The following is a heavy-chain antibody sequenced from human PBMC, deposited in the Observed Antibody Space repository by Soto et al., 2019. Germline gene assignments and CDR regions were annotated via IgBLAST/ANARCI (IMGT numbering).Heavy chain of an antibody. CDR2: IFWDGNRM. V-gene: IGHV3-NL1*01. D-gene: IGHD1-20*01. CDR1: GFTFSSYG. Sequence: PGGSLRLSCAASGFTFSSYGMHWVRQAPSKGLEWVAGIFWDGNRMDYADSVKGRFFISRDNAKNSLYLQMNSLREDDTALYYCTKDINMGGVDVWGQGTTVTVSS. J-gene: IGHJ6*02. CDR3: TKDINMGGVDV.